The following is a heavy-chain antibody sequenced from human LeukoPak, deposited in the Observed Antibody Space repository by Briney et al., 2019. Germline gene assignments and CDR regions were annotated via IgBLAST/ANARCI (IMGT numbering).Heavy chain of an antibody. CDR3: MRALTISGIGPPPA. D-gene: IGHD3-3*01. J-gene: IGHJ5*02. CDR1: GSTFTKYI. CDR2: IDPNGGRT. V-gene: IGHV1-46*01. Sequence: ASVKVSCKASGSTFTKYIIHWVRQAPGQGFEWVGGIDPNGGRTFHAQKFQDRVTLARDLSPTTVYMELSSLREEDTAVYYCMRALTISGIGPPPAWGQGTLLTVSS.